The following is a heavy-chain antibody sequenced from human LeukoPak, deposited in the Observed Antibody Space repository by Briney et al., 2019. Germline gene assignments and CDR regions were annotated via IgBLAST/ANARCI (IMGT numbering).Heavy chain of an antibody. CDR3: ARREIGRFGELILI. Sequence: GESLKISCKGSGYSFNNYWIGWVRQLPGKGLEWMGIIYPDDSDTRYSPSFQGQVTISADKSISTAYLQGSSLRASDTAMYYCARREIGRFGELILIWGQGTLVTVSS. CDR1: GYSFNNYW. D-gene: IGHD3-10*01. J-gene: IGHJ4*02. V-gene: IGHV5-51*01. CDR2: IYPDDSDT.